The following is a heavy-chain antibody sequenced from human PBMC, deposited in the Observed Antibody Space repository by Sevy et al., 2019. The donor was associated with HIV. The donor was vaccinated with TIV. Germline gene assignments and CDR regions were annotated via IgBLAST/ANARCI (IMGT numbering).Heavy chain of an antibody. CDR1: GFTFSSYW. J-gene: IGHJ4*02. CDR2: MKQDGSEK. Sequence: GGSLRLSCAASGFTFSSYWMSWVRQAPGKGLEWVATMKQDGSEKYYVDSVKGRFTISRDNAMHSLYPQMNSLRAEDTAVYYCVREGLGGFSYSLDCWGQGTLVTVSS. D-gene: IGHD5-18*01. CDR3: VREGLGGFSYSLDC. V-gene: IGHV3-7*01.